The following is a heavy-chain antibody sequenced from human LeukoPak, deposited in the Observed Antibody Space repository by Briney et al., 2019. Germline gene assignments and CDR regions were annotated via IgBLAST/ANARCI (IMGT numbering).Heavy chain of an antibody. CDR3: AKGAGVRFLEWLTYGVY. CDR2: ISGSGGST. Sequence: ETLSLTCTVSGGSISSGVYYWTWIRQHPGKGLEWVLSISGSGGSTYYADSVKGRFTISRDNSKNTLYLQMNSLRAEDTAVYYCAKGAGVRFLEWLTYGVYWGQGTLVTVSS. V-gene: IGHV3-23*01. J-gene: IGHJ4*02. D-gene: IGHD3-3*01. CDR1: GGSISSGVYY.